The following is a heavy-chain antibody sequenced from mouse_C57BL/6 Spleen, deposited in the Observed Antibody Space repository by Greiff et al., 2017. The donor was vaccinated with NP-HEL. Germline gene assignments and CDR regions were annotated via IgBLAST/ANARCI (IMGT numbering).Heavy chain of an antibody. J-gene: IGHJ2*01. Sequence: VQLQQSGPELVKPGASVKISCKASGYAFSSSWMNWVKQRPGKGLEWIGRIYPGDGDTNYNGKFKGKATLTADKSSSTAYMQLSSLTSEDSAVYFCARSYPYFDYWGQGTTLTVSS. CDR1: GYAFSSSW. V-gene: IGHV1-82*01. CDR2: IYPGDGDT. CDR3: ARSYPYFDY. D-gene: IGHD2-10*01.